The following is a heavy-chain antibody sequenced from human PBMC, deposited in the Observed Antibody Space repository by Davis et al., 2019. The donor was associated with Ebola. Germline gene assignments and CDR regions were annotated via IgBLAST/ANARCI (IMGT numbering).Heavy chain of an antibody. D-gene: IGHD5-18*01. V-gene: IGHV3-72*01. CDR1: GFTFNRYA. J-gene: IGHJ4*02. Sequence: GESLKISCAASGFTFNRYAMSWVRQAPGKGLEWVGRSRNKANSYTTEYAASVRGRFSISRDDSEGSLYLQLKSLKTEDTAMYYCARERSPDTTMVYYFDLWGQGTLVTVSS. CDR3: ARERSPDTTMVYYFDL. CDR2: SRNKANSYTT.